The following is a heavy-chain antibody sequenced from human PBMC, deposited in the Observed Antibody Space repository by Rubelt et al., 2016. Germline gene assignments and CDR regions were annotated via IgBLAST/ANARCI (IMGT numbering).Heavy chain of an antibody. Sequence: QVQLQESGPALVMPSGTLSLTCGVSGDSIRSSNWWTWVRQHPGKGLEWVGYIIYSGSTYYHPSLKGRVTITVDTSKNQFCWKWRSCTAAGTSVYYCARGVFPGIAGLCCWGQGTLVTVSS. J-gene: IGHJ4*02. CDR3: ARGVFPGIAGLCC. CDR2: IIYSGST. V-gene: IGHV4-4*02. D-gene: IGHD6-13*01. CDR1: GDSIRSSNW.